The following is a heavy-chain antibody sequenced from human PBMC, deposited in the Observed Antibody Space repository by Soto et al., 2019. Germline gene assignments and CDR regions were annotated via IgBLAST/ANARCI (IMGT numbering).Heavy chain of an antibody. CDR1: GYTFTSYD. CDR2: MNPSSGNQ. J-gene: IGHJ6*03. Sequence: QVQLVQSGAEVKKPGASVKVSCKASGYTFTSYDINWVRQATGQGLEWMGWMNPSSGNQGYAQKFQGRVTMTRNTSISTDYMELSSLSFEGTAVYDCARKGNSGPALYYFYFDVDVWGIGTTVTVSS. V-gene: IGHV1-8*01. CDR3: ARKGNSGPALYYFYFDVDV. D-gene: IGHD6-19*01.